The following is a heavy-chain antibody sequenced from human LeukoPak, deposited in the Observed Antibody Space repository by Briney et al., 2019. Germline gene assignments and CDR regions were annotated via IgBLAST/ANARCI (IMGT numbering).Heavy chain of an antibody. Sequence: ASVKVSCKASGYTFTSYDINWVRQATGQGLEWMGWMNPNSGNTGYAQKFQGRVTMTRNTSISTAYMELSSLRSEDTAVYYCARGRRYSSGWYGEYWGQGTLVTVTS. V-gene: IGHV1-8*01. CDR3: ARGRRYSSGWYGEY. CDR1: GYTFTSYD. J-gene: IGHJ4*02. CDR2: MNPNSGNT. D-gene: IGHD6-19*01.